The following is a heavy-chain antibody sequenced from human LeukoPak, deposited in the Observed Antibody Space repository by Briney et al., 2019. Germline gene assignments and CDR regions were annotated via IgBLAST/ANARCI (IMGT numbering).Heavy chain of an antibody. CDR3: ARYYTAMDLDY. D-gene: IGHD5-18*01. CDR2: ISSNSSTI. V-gene: IGHV3-48*04. J-gene: IGHJ4*02. CDR1: GFTFSSYS. Sequence: GGSLRLSCAASGFTFSSYSMNWVRQAPGKGLEWVSFISSNSSTIYYADSVKGRFTISRDNAKNSLYLQMNSLRAEDTAVYYCARYYTAMDLDYWGQGTLVTVSS.